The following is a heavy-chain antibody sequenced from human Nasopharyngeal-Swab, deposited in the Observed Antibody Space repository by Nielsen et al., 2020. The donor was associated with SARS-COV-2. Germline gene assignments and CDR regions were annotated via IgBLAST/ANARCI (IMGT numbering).Heavy chain of an antibody. J-gene: IGHJ5*02. CDR2: ISYDGSNK. D-gene: IGHD3-22*01. Sequence: GESLKISCAASGFTFSSYGMHWVRQAPGKGLEWVAVISYDGSNKYYADSVKGRFTISRDNSKSTLYLQMNSLRAEDTAVYYCARGVYDSSGYYYPWGQGTLVTVSS. V-gene: IGHV3-30*03. CDR3: ARGVYDSSGYYYP. CDR1: GFTFSSYG.